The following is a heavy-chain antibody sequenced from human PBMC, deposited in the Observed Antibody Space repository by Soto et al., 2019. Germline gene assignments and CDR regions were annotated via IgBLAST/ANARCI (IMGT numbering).Heavy chain of an antibody. CDR1: GGSISSSSYY. J-gene: IGHJ4*02. CDR2: IYYSGST. CDR3: ESARSETPLRGVVAY. Sequence: NPSETLSLTCTVSGGSISSSSYYWGWIRQPPGKGLEWIGSIYYSGSTYYNPSLKSRVTISVDTSKNQFSLKLTSVTAADTAVYYCESARSETPLRGVVAYWGQGTLVTVSS. V-gene: IGHV4-39*01. D-gene: IGHD3-10*01.